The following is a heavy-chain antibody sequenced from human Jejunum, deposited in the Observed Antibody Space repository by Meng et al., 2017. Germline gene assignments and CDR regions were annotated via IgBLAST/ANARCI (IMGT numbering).Heavy chain of an antibody. CDR2: ISSSGSTK. CDR1: GFTFSSYE. CDR3: ARDFSGASIYYFDY. D-gene: IGHD3-3*01. J-gene: IGHJ4*02. V-gene: IGHV3-48*03. Sequence: GESLMTSCAASGFTFSSYEINWVRQAPGTGLEWISYISSSGSTKYYADSVKGRFTVSRDNAKNSLYLQMNSLRAEDTAVYYCARDFSGASIYYFDYWGQGTLVTVSS.